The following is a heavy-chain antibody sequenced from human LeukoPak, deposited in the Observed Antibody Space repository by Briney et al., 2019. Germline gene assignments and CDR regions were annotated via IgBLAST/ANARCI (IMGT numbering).Heavy chain of an antibody. CDR2: INSDGSST. D-gene: IGHD2-2*02. CDR3: ARMQGYCSSTSCYTIDYYYGMDV. V-gene: IGHV3-74*01. J-gene: IGHJ6*02. CDR1: GFTFSSYG. Sequence: GGSLRLSCAASGFTFSSYGVHWVRQAPGKGLVWVSRINSDGSSTSYADSVKGRFTISRDNAKNTLYLQMNSLRAEDTAVYYCARMQGYCSSTSCYTIDYYYGMDVWGQGTTVTVSS.